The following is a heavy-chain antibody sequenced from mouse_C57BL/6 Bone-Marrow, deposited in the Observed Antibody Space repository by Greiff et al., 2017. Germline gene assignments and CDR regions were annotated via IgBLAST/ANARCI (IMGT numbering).Heavy chain of an antibody. CDR3: ARSGTSFDY. J-gene: IGHJ2*01. V-gene: IGHV1-69*01. CDR1: GYTFTSYW. Sequence: QVQLQQPGAELVMPGASVKLSCKASGYTFTSYWMHWVKQRPGQGLEWIGEIDPSDSYTNYNQKFKGKSTLTVDKSSSTAYIQLSSLTSEDSAVYYCARSGTSFDYWGQGTTLAVSS. D-gene: IGHD4-1*01. CDR2: IDPSDSYT.